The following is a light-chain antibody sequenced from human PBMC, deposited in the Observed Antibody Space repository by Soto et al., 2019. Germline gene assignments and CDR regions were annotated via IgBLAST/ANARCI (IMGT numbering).Light chain of an antibody. CDR1: QSVSSN. Sequence: DRERAQTPSIPPATTQKRAPLXSRASQSVSSNLASYQQKPGQAPRLLIHGASTRATGIPARFSGSGSGTEFTLTIIRLEPEDFAVYYCQQDVSSPVTLGQGTRLEIK. CDR3: QQDVSSPVT. V-gene: IGKV3-15*01. J-gene: IGKJ5*01. CDR2: GAS.